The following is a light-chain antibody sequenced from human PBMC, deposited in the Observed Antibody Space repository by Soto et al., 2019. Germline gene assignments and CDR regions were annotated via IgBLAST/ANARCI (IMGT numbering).Light chain of an antibody. CDR3: QKYSSVST. CDR1: QGISSY. CDR2: AAS. V-gene: IGKV1-27*01. J-gene: IGKJ5*01. Sequence: DIQMTQSPSSLSASVGDRVTITCRASQGISSYLAWYQQKLGKVPKLLISAASTLQSGVPSRFSGSGSGTDFTLTISSLQPDDVATYYCQKYSSVSTFGQGTRLDIK.